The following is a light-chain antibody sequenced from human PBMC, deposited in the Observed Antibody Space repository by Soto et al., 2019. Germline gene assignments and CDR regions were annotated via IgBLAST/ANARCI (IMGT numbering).Light chain of an antibody. CDR2: VGS. CDR3: MQALQTPT. V-gene: IGKV2-28*01. CDR1: QSLLHSNGYNY. Sequence: DIVVTQSPLSLSVTPAEPASISCRSSQSLLHSNGYNYLDWYLQKPGQSPQVLIYVGSNRASGVPDRFSGSGSGTDFTLKISRVEAEDVGVYYCMQALQTPTFGQGTNVDIK. J-gene: IGKJ1*01.